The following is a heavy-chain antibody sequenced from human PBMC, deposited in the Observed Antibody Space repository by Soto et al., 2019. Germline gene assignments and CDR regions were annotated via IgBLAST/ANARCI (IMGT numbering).Heavy chain of an antibody. CDR1: GGTFRNYA. V-gene: IGHV1-69*06. CDR2: IIPMFGSS. D-gene: IGHD6-13*01. CDR3: ARSPPGVAAGTYYYYGMDV. Sequence: QVQLVQSGAEVKKPGSSVKVSCKSSGGTFRNYAISWVRQAPGKGLEWMGGIIPMFGSSNYAQKFQGRVTFTADKSTGTAYMDMSRLTSEDTAVYYCARSPPGVAAGTYYYYGMDVWGQGTTVTVSS. J-gene: IGHJ6*02.